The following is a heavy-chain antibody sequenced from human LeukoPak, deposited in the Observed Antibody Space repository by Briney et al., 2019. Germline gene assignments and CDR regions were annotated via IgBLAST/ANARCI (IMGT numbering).Heavy chain of an antibody. D-gene: IGHD3-22*01. V-gene: IGHV1-8*01. J-gene: IGHJ4*02. Sequence: GASVKVSCKASGYTFTSYDINWVRQATGQGLEWMGWMNPNSDNTGYAQKFQGRVTMTRNTSISTAYMELSSLRSEDTAVYYCARGRVLYYYDSSDLLIWGQGTLVTVSS. CDR1: GYTFTSYD. CDR2: MNPNSDNT. CDR3: ARGRVLYYYDSSDLLI.